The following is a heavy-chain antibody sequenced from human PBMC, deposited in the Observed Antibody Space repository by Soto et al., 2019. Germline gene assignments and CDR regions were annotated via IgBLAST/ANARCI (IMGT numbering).Heavy chain of an antibody. V-gene: IGHV1-69*02. Sequence: QVQLVQSGAEVKKPGSSVKVSCKASGGTFSSYTISWVRQAPGQGLEWMGRIIPILGIANYAQKLQGRVTITADKTTSTAYMELSSLRSEDTAVYYCARSRIQLWSYFDYWGQGTLVTVSS. CDR1: GGTFSSYT. CDR3: ARSRIQLWSYFDY. CDR2: IIPILGIA. D-gene: IGHD5-18*01. J-gene: IGHJ4*02.